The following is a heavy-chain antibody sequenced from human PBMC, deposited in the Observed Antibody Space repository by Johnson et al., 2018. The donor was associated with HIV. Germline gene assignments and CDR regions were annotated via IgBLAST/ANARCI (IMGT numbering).Heavy chain of an antibody. CDR1: GFTFDDYG. J-gene: IGHJ3*02. CDR2: INWNGDST. CDR3: ARPHLRAFDI. V-gene: IGHV3-20*04. Sequence: VQLVESGGGVVRPGGSLRLSCAASGFTFDDYGMSWVRQAPGKGLEWVSGINWNGDSTAYADFVKGRFTIFRDNSKNTVYLQINSLRAEDTAVYYCARPHLRAFDIWGQGTMVTVSS.